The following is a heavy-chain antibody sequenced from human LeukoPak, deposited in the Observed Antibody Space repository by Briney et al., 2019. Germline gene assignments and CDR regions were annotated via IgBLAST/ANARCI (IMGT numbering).Heavy chain of an antibody. V-gene: IGHV3-21*01. Sequence: GGSLRLSCASSGFTFRSYSMNWVRQAPGKGLECVSSISSSSSYIYYADSVKGRFTISRYNAKNSLYLQMNSLRAEDTAVYYCARGYTTGTSTDFDYWGQGTLVTVSS. D-gene: IGHD1-1*01. CDR3: ARGYTTGTSTDFDY. CDR1: GFTFRSYS. CDR2: ISSSSSYI. J-gene: IGHJ4*02.